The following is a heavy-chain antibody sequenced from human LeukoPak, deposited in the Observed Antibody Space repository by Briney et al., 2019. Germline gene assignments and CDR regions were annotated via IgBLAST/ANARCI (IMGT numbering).Heavy chain of an antibody. V-gene: IGHV4-39*02. CDR2: FYYSGRT. J-gene: IGHJ3*02. D-gene: IGHD6-19*01. CDR1: GGSISSSSYY. Sequence: SVAVSLTCTVAGGSISSSSYYWGWIRQPPGKGLEWIGIFYYSGRTYYNPSLKSRVTISVATSKNLFSLKLSSVTAADAAVYYCARRIKAVSAFDIWGQGTMVT. CDR3: ARRIKAVSAFDI.